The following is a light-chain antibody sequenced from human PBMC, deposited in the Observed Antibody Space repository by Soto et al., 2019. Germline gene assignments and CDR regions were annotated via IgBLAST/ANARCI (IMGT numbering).Light chain of an antibody. CDR1: QSVSSY. V-gene: IGKV3-11*01. Sequence: ELVLTQSQSTLSLSPGETATLSGRASQSVSSYLAWYQQKPGQAPRLLISDASNRATGIPARFSCSGSGTDSALTIGSLAPEDFAVYYCEQRSNCFPLTSGGGTKVDIK. CDR2: DAS. J-gene: IGKJ4*01. CDR3: EQRSNCFPLT.